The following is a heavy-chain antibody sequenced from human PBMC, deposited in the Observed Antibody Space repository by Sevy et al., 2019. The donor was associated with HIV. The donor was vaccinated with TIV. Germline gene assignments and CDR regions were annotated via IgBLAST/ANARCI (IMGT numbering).Heavy chain of an antibody. CDR3: ATAKDYYDSSGSPFDY. J-gene: IGHJ4*02. D-gene: IGHD3-22*01. CDR1: GYTITQLS. V-gene: IGHV1-24*01. Sequence: ASVKVSCKVSGYTITQLSMHWVRQAPGKGLEWMGSFDPEDGETLYAQKFQGRVTMTEDTSTDTAYMELRSLRSEDTAVYYCATAKDYYDSSGSPFDYWGQGTLVTVSS. CDR2: FDPEDGET.